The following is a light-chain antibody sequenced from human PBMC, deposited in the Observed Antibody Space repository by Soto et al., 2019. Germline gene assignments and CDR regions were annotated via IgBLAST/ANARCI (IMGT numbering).Light chain of an antibody. CDR1: QSVSSSY. V-gene: IGKV3-20*01. CDR3: QQYGSSAWT. Sequence: EIVLTQSPGTLSLSPGERATLSCRASQSVSSSYLAWYQQKPGQAPRLLIYGASSRATRIPDRFSGGVSGADFTLTISRLEPEDFAVYYCQQYGSSAWTFGQGTKVEIK. CDR2: GAS. J-gene: IGKJ1*01.